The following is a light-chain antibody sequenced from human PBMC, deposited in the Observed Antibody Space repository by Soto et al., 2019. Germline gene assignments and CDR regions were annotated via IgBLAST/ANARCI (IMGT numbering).Light chain of an antibody. V-gene: IGKV2-28*01. CDR2: LGS. J-gene: IGKJ4*01. CDR1: QSLLHRNGYNY. CDR3: VQSLQTTLS. Sequence: DIVLTQSPLSLPVTPGEPASISCRSSQSLLHRNGYNYLDWYLQKPGQSPQLLIYLGSNRASGVPARFSGSGSGTYFTLKISRVEAEDVGIYYCVQSLQTTLSFGGGTKV.